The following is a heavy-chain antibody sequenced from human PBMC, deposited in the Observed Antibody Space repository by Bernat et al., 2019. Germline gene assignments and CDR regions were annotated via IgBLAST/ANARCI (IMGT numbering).Heavy chain of an antibody. D-gene: IGHD3-22*01. J-gene: IGHJ3*02. Sequence: QLQLQESGPGLVKPSKTLPLPCTFSVAPISSISSYWGWFPQPPGKGLEWIGSSYYSGSTYYNPSLKSRVTISVDTSKNQFSLKLSSVTAADTAVYYCARTTRGTMIDAFDIWGQGKMVTVSS. CDR2: SYYSGST. V-gene: IGHV4-39*01. CDR3: ARTTRGTMIDAFDI. CDR1: VAPISSISSY.